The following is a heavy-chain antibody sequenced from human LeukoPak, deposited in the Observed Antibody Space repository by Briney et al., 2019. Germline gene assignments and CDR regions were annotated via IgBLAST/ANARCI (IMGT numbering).Heavy chain of an antibody. Sequence: SSETLSLTCTVAGGSISSGGYYWSWIRQHPGKGLEWIGYVYYSGSTNYNPSLKSPVTISVDTSKNQFTLKLSSVPAADTAVYYCARLGRYSSHFDYWGQGTLVTVSS. CDR3: ARLGRYSSHFDY. CDR1: GGSISSGGYY. J-gene: IGHJ4*02. V-gene: IGHV4-31*01. CDR2: VYYSGST. D-gene: IGHD6-19*01.